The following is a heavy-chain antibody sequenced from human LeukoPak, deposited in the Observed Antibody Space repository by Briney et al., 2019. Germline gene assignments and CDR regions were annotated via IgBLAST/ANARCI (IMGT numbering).Heavy chain of an antibody. Sequence: GRSLRLSCAASGSTFSNYDIHWVRQAPGKGLEWVAVISSDGSDKSYADSVKGRFTISRDNSKNTLCLQLHSLSAEDTAVYYCAKGDNGDFYLDYWGQGTLVTVSS. CDR1: GSTFSNYD. D-gene: IGHD2-21*01. J-gene: IGHJ4*02. CDR2: ISSDGSDK. CDR3: AKGDNGDFYLDY. V-gene: IGHV3-30*18.